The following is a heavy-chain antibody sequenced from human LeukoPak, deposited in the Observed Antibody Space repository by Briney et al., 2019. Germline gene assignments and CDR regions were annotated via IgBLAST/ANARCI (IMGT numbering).Heavy chain of an antibody. J-gene: IGHJ2*01. CDR3: ARGYDSFYWYFDL. D-gene: IGHD5-12*01. CDR1: GYTFTSYD. V-gene: IGHV1-8*03. CDR2: MNPNSGNT. Sequence: ASVKVSCKASGYTFTSYDINWVRQATGQGLEWMGWMNPNSGNTGYAQEFQGRVTITRNTSISTAYMELSSLRSEDTAVYYCARGYDSFYWYFDLWAVAPWSLSPQ.